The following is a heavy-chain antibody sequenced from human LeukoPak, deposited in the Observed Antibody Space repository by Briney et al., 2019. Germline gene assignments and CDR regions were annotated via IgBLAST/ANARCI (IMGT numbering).Heavy chain of an antibody. D-gene: IGHD5-18*01. CDR1: GGSFSGYY. J-gene: IGHJ5*02. V-gene: IGHV4-34*01. CDR2: INHSGST. CDR3: ARGPQLRIQQWLSPKNWFDP. Sequence: SETLSLTCAVYGGSFSGYYWSWIRQPPGKGLEWIGEINHSGSTNYNPSLKSRVTISVDTSKNQFSLKLSSVTAADTAVYYCARGPQLRIQQWLSPKNWFDPWGQGTLVTVSS.